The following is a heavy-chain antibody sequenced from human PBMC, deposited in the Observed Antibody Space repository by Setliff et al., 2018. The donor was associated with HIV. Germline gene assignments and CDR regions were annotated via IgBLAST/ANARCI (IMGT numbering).Heavy chain of an antibody. Sequence: KPSETLSLTCAVSGYAINNNFFWGWVRQHPGKGLEWIGSIYHSGSTYYNPSLKSRVTMSVDTSKNLVSLRLSSVTAADKAVYYCARHSGRLLDRYAFDIWGQGTMVTVSS. V-gene: IGHV4-38-2*01. D-gene: IGHD1-26*01. CDR3: ARHSGRLLDRYAFDI. CDR1: GYAINNNFF. CDR2: IYHSGST. J-gene: IGHJ3*02.